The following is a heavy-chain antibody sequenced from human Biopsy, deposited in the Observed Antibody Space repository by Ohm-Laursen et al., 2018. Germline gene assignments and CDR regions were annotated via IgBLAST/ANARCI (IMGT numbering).Heavy chain of an antibody. CDR3: ARDGKRWDYSTYFSWHFDL. V-gene: IGHV3-33*01. D-gene: IGHD4-11*01. Sequence: SSLRLSCAASGFTFSDHNMHWVRQAPGKGLEWVAFIWSSATYKAYADSVKGRFTVSRVNSKNTVYLQMNSLRAEDTAVYFCARDGKRWDYSTYFSWHFDLWGRGTLVTVSS. CDR1: GFTFSDHN. J-gene: IGHJ2*01. CDR2: IWSSATYK.